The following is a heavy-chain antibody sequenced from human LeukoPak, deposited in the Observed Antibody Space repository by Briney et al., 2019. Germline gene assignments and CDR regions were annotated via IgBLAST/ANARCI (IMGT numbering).Heavy chain of an antibody. CDR1: GFTFSNYA. D-gene: IGHD3-3*01. V-gene: IGHV3-23*01. Sequence: GGSLRLSCVASGFTFSNYAMTWVRQAPGKGLEWVSTINRSGGGTFYAASVKGRFSISRDNSKTTIYLHMNSLRGEDTAIYYCVRDWGYDLWNSYSYGMDVWGQGTTVTVSS. CDR2: INRSGGGT. CDR3: VRDWGYDLWNSYSYGMDV. J-gene: IGHJ6*02.